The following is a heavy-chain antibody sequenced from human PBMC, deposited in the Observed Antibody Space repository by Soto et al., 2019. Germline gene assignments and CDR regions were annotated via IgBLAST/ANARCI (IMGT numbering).Heavy chain of an antibody. CDR3: ARFEKSYYYDSSGYSGPAFDI. J-gene: IGHJ3*02. D-gene: IGHD3-22*01. V-gene: IGHV1-69*13. Sequence: GASVKVSWKASGGTFSSYAISWVRQAPGQGLEWVGGIIPIFGTANYAQKFQGRVTITADESTSTAYMELSSLGSEDTAVYYCARFEKSYYYDSSGYSGPAFDIWGQGTMVTVSS. CDR1: GGTFSSYA. CDR2: IIPIFGTA.